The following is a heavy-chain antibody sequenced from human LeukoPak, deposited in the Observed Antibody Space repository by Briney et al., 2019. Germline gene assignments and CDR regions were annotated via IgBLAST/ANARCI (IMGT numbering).Heavy chain of an antibody. D-gene: IGHD3-10*01. J-gene: IGHJ4*02. Sequence: KVSCKASGGTFSSYDISWVRQAPGQGLEWMGRIIPIFGTANYAQKLQGRVTITTDESKSTAYMELGRLRSEDTAVYFCARDRVLLGYYWGQGTLVTVSS. CDR3: ARDRVLLGYY. V-gene: IGHV1-69*05. CDR2: IIPIFGTA. CDR1: GGTFSSYD.